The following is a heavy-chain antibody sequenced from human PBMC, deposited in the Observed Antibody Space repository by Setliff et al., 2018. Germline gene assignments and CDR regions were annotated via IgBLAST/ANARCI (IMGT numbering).Heavy chain of an antibody. CDR3: ARGGYSYGYDHGFDI. V-gene: IGHV1-18*01. CDR1: GYSFSDYG. Sequence: ASVKVSCKASGYSFSDYGISWVRQAPGQGLEWMGWISAYNGNSKYAQKLQGRVTMATDISTSTAYMELRSLRSDDTAVYYCARGGYSYGYDHGFDIWGQGTMVTVSS. CDR2: ISAYNGNS. D-gene: IGHD5-18*01. J-gene: IGHJ3*02.